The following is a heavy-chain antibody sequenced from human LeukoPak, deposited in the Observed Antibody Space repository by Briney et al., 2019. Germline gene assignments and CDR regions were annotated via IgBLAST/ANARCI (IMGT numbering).Heavy chain of an antibody. V-gene: IGHV3-23*01. CDR2: ISRSGDDS. CDR3: AFLDFYGSGTYYNIKAPYY. Sequence: GGSRRLSCTTSAFTISNYAMSWIRQAPGKGLEWVSLISRSGDDSYYADSVKGRFTISRDNSKNTLYLQMSSLRADHTAVYYCAFLDFYGSGTYYNIKAPYYWGQGTLVTVSS. CDR1: AFTISNYA. J-gene: IGHJ4*02. D-gene: IGHD3-10*01.